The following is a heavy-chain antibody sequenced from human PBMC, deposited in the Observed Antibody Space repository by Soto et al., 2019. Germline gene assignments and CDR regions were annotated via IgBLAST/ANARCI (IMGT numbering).Heavy chain of an antibody. CDR2: IYWDDDK. D-gene: IGHD3-9*01. J-gene: IGHJ4*02. CDR1: GFSLSTSGVG. V-gene: IGHV2-5*02. CDR3: AHADYDILTGYYNVVGSFNY. Sequence: QITLKESGPTLVKPTQTLTLTCTFSGFSLSTSGVGVGWIRQPPGKALEWLALIYWDDDKRYSPSLKSRLTITRDTSKNQVVLTMTNMDPVDTATYYCAHADYDILTGYYNVVGSFNYWGQGTLVTVSS.